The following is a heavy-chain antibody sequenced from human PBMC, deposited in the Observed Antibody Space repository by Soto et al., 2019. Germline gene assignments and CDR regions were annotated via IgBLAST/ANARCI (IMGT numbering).Heavy chain of an antibody. CDR2: IVPLSGTP. Sequence: QVRLVQSGAEVKKPGSSVKLSCKVSGGNSNSYSIAWVRQAPGQGLQWLGTIVPLSGTPNHAHKFQGRVTITADTATNTAYLELSSLRYEDTAIYYCARDWRQMSRGGFFDYWGQGSLVTISS. CDR3: ARDWRQMSRGGFFDY. J-gene: IGHJ4*02. D-gene: IGHD3-3*01. V-gene: IGHV1-69*06. CDR1: GGNSNSYS.